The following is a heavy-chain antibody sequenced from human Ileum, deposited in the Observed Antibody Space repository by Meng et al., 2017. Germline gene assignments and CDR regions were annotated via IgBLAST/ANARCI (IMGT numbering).Heavy chain of an antibody. D-gene: IGHD3-3*01. Sequence: QGQLTKSGPGMVKPSQTLSLTCAVSGGSVSSNIAAWNWIRQSPLRGLEWLGRTYYRSKWYSEYAVSVKSRISITPDTSKNQFSLQMNSVTPEDTAVYYCASGSGSLDYWGPGTLVTVSS. CDR1: GGSVSSNIAA. V-gene: IGHV6-1*01. J-gene: IGHJ4*02. CDR2: TYYRSKWYS. CDR3: ASGSGSLDY.